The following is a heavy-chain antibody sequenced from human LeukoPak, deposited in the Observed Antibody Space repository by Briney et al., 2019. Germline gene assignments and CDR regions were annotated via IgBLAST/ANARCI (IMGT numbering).Heavy chain of an antibody. CDR2: IIPIFGTA. D-gene: IGHD6-19*01. J-gene: IGHJ6*02. V-gene: IGHV1-69*13. CDR1: GGTFSSYA. CDR3: GAGNSGSGSPYYYYGMDV. Sequence: ASVKVSCKASGGTFSSYAISWVRQAPGQGLEWMGGIIPIFGTANYAQKFQGRVTITADESTSTAYMELSSLRSEDTAVYYCGAGNSGSGSPYYYYGMDVWGQGTTVTVSS.